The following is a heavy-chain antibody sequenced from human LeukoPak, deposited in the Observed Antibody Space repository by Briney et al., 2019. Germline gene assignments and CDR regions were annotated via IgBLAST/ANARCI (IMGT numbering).Heavy chain of an antibody. J-gene: IGHJ5*02. CDR3: ARLDDDP. CDR1: GGSISSGGYS. Sequence: PSETLSLTCAVSGGSISSGGYSWSWIRQPPGKGLEWIGYTYHSGSTYYNPSLKSRVTISVDRSKNQFSLKLSSVAAADTAVYYCARLDDDPWGQGTLVTVSS. D-gene: IGHD1-1*01. CDR2: TYHSGST. V-gene: IGHV4-30-2*01.